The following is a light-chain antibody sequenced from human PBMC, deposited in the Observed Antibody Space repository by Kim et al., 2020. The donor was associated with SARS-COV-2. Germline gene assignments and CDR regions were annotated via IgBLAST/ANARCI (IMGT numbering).Light chain of an antibody. CDR2: QDT. V-gene: IGLV3-1*01. J-gene: IGLJ3*02. CDR3: HTWHSSTGV. CDR1: KLGDKY. Sequence: SYELTQPPSVSVSPGQTANITCSGDKLGDKYACWYQQKPGQSPVLVIFQDTKRPSGIPERFSGSNSGNTATLTISGTQAIDEADYYCHTWHSSTGVFGGG.